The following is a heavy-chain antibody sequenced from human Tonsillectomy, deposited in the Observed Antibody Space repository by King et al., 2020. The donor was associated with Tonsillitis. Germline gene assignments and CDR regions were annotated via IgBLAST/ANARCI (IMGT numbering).Heavy chain of an antibody. V-gene: IGHV4-39*01. D-gene: IGHD2-2*01. CDR2: IYYSGST. Sequence: QLQESGPGLVKPSETLSLTCTVSGGSISSSSYYWGWIRQPPGKGLEWIGSIYYSGSTYYNPSLKSLVTISVDTSKNQFSLKLSSVTAADTAVYYCARHRCCSSTSCYGNAFDIWGQGTMVTVSS. CDR3: ARHRCCSSTSCYGNAFDI. CDR1: GGSISSSSYY. J-gene: IGHJ3*02.